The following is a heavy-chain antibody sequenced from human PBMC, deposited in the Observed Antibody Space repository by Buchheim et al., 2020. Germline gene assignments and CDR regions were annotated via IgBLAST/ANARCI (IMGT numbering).Heavy chain of an antibody. CDR1: GYTFTTYY. D-gene: IGHD2-21*01. CDR3: ARATTRCGGARNSWDHNYFYMDV. CDR2: INPSGGST. Sequence: QVQLVQSGAEVKKPGTSVKLSCKASGYTFTTYYLHWVRQAPGQGPEWMGIINPSGGSTIYAQKFQDRVTMTRDTSTNTLYMELGSLRSEDTAVYYCARATTRCGGARNSWDHNYFYMDVWGKGTT. J-gene: IGHJ6*03. V-gene: IGHV1-46*01.